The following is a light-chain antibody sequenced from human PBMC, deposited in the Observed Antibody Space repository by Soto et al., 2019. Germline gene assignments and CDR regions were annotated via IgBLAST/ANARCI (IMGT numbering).Light chain of an antibody. CDR2: KAS. Sequence: DIQMTQSPSTLSGSVGDRFSLACRASQTISSWLAWYQQKPGKAPKLLIYKASTLNSGVPSRFSGSGSGTDFTLTISSLQPEDFATYYCQHYNSYSEAFGQGTKVDIK. J-gene: IGKJ1*01. V-gene: IGKV1-5*03. CDR1: QTISSW. CDR3: QHYNSYSEA.